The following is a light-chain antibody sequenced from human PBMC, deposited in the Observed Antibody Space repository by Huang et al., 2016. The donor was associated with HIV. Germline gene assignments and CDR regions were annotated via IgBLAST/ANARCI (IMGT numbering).Light chain of an antibody. Sequence: DIIMNQSPDSLAVSLGERATLNCMSSQSVYSSSTSKDYMAWFQQKPGQAPRLLLFWASTREAGVPDRFSGSGSGTHCTLTIANLEAEDAASYYCQQYYSSPQTFGQGTRVEVK. V-gene: IGKV4-1*01. J-gene: IGKJ1*01. CDR2: WAS. CDR1: QSVYSSSTSKDY. CDR3: QQYYSSPQT.